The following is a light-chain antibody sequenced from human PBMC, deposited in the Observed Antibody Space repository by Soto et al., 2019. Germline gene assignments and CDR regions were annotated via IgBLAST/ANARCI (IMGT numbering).Light chain of an antibody. CDR2: KAS. Sequence: DIQMTQSPSTLSASVGDRVTITCRASESIKTWLAWYQKRPGKAPNLLIYKASSLQSGVSSRFSGSGSGTEFTLIISSLQPDDSATYYCQQSNVYPYTFGQGTKVQI. CDR1: ESIKTW. V-gene: IGKV1-5*03. J-gene: IGKJ2*01. CDR3: QQSNVYPYT.